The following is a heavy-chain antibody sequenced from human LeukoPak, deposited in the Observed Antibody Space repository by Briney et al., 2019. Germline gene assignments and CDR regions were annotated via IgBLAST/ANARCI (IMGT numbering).Heavy chain of an antibody. J-gene: IGHJ3*02. CDR1: GGSINNYY. CDR3: ARGVLFAPLLLNIRDAFDI. V-gene: IGHV4-59*12. D-gene: IGHD3-22*01. CDR2: IYYSGST. Sequence: PSETLSLTCTVSGGSINNYYWSWIRQPPGKGLEWIGYIYYSGSTNYNPSLKSRVTISVDTSKNQFSLKLSSVTAADTAVYYCARGVLFAPLLLNIRDAFDIWGQGTMVTVSS.